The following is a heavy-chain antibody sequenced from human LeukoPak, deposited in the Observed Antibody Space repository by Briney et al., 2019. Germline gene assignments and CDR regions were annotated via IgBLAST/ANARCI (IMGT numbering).Heavy chain of an antibody. CDR1: GGSIISSSYY. D-gene: IGHD6-19*01. J-gene: IGHJ4*02. CDR3: VRAFISGWYFDY. Sequence: SETLSLTCTVSGGSIISSSYYWGWIRQPPGKGLEWIGSIYYSGSTYYNPSLKSRVTISVDTSKNQFSLNLSSVTAADTTVYYCVRAFISGWYFDYWGQGTLVTVSS. V-gene: IGHV4-39*01. CDR2: IYYSGST.